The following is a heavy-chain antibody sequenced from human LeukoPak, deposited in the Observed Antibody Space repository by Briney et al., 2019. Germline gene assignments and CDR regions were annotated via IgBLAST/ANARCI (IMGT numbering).Heavy chain of an antibody. CDR1: GFTVSSNY. J-gene: IGHJ4*02. V-gene: IGHV3-23*01. CDR3: AKGEGSGWIYYFDY. D-gene: IGHD6-19*01. CDR2: ISSSGGST. Sequence: GSLRLSCAASGFTVSSNYMSWIRQAPGKGLEWVSGISSSGGSTYYADSVRGRFTISRDNSKNTLYLQMNSLRAEDTAVYYCAKGEGSGWIYYFDYWGQGTLVTVSS.